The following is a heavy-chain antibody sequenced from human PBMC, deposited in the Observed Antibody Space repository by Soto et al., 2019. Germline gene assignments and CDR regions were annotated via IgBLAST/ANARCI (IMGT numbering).Heavy chain of an antibody. CDR2: ISYDGSNK. CDR1: GFTFSSYA. J-gene: IGHJ4*02. Sequence: QVQLVESGGGVVQPGRSLRLSCAASGFTFSSYAMHWVRQAPGKGLEWVAVISYDGSNKFYADSVKGRFTISRDTSKNTLYLQMNSLRVEDTAFYDCARAGGLLLDYWGQGTLVTVSS. V-gene: IGHV3-30-3*01. CDR3: ARAGGLLLDY. D-gene: IGHD2-15*01.